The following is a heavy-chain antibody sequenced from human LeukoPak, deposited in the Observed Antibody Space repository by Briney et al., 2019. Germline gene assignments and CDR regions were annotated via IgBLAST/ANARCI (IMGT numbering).Heavy chain of an antibody. CDR1: GFPFSTYA. Sequence: GGSLRLSCAASGFPFSTYAMSWVRQAPGKGLEWVSSIRGSDGSTYYADSVKGRFAISRDNSKNTLYLQMNSLRAEDTAVYYCAKGVGSRGDGYNFDYWGQGTLVTVSS. CDR3: AKGVGSRGDGYNFDY. CDR2: IRGSDGST. D-gene: IGHD5-24*01. J-gene: IGHJ4*02. V-gene: IGHV3-23*01.